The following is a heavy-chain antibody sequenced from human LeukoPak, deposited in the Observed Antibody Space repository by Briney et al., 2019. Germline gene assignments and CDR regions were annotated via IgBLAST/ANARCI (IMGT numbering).Heavy chain of an antibody. CDR2: TGLESVHT. J-gene: IGHJ4*02. CDR1: GFIFSRHA. CDR3: AKGDDFGKHPTRAYYFDI. Sequence: SGGSLRLSCAASGFIFSRHAMSWVRQAPGKGLEWVSTTGLESVHTLCADSVQGRFTVSRDNSRNTLDLQMDNLRVDDTAVYYCAKGDDFGKHPTRAYYFDIWGQGTLVTVSS. D-gene: IGHD4/OR15-4a*01. V-gene: IGHV3-23*01.